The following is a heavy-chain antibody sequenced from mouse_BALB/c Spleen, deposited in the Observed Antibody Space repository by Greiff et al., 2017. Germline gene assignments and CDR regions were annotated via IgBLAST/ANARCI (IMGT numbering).Heavy chain of an antibody. D-gene: IGHD1-1*01. Sequence: VQLQQSGTVLARPGASVKMSCKASGYSFTSYWMHWVKQRPGQGLEWIGAIYPGNSDTSYNQKFKGKAKLTAVTSASTAYMELSSLTNEDSAVYYCTRCHYYGSSYGFAYWGQGTLVTVSA. J-gene: IGHJ3*01. CDR1: GYSFTSYW. V-gene: IGHV1-5*01. CDR2: IYPGNSDT. CDR3: TRCHYYGSSYGFAY.